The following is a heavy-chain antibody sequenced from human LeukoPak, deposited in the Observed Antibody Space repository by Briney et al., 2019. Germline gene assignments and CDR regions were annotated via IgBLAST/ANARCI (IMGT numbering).Heavy chain of an antibody. D-gene: IGHD2-21*01. CDR2: IYTSGST. J-gene: IGHJ5*02. CDR1: GGSISSGSYY. V-gene: IGHV4-61*02. CDR3: ARGLFKGWFDP. Sequence: SQTLSLTCTVSGGSISSGSYYWSWIRQPAGNGLEWIGRIYTSGSTNYNPSLKSRVTISVDTSKNQFSLKLSSVTAADTAVYYCARGLFKGWFDPWGQGTLVTVSS.